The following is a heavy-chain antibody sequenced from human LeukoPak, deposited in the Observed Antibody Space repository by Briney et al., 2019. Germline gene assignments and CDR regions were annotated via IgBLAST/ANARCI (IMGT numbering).Heavy chain of an antibody. Sequence: AGSLRLSCAASGFTFTTYAMSWVRQAPGKGLEWVSSVSDTGDRTYYADSVKGRFTISRDNSKNTLYLHMYSLRADDTAVYYCAQGGGSGFDNWGQGTLVTVSS. D-gene: IGHD3-10*01. CDR2: VSDTGDRT. J-gene: IGHJ4*02. CDR1: GFTFTTYA. CDR3: AQGGGSGFDN. V-gene: IGHV3-23*01.